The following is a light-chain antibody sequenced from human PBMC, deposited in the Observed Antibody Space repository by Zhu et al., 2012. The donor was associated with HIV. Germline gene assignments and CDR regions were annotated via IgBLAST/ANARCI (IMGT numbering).Light chain of an antibody. CDR3: QQYGAALRT. J-gene: IGKJ1*01. V-gene: IGKV3-20*01. CDR2: DTS. Sequence: KVGQAPRLLIYDTSSRATGIPDRFSGSGSGTDFSLTISRLEPEDFAVYYCQQYGAALRTFGQGTKVEIK.